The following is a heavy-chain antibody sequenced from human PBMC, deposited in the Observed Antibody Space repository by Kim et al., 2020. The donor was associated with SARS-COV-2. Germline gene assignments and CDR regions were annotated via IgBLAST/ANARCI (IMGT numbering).Heavy chain of an antibody. CDR1: GFTFGDYA. CDR2: IRSKAYGGTT. V-gene: IGHV3-49*03. CDR3: TRFPNYYGSGSYYREEFDY. Sequence: GGSLRLSCTASGFTFGDYAMSWFRQAPGKGLEWVGFIRSKAYGGTTEYAASVKGRFTISRDDSKSIAYLQMNSLKTEDTAVYYCTRFPNYYGSGSYYREEFDYWGQGTLVTVSS. D-gene: IGHD3-10*01. J-gene: IGHJ4*02.